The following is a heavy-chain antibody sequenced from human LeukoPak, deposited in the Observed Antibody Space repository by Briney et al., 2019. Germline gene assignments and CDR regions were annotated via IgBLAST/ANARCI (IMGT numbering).Heavy chain of an antibody. D-gene: IGHD1-26*01. Sequence: PGGSLRLSCAASGFTFSGYAMHWVRQAPGKGLEYVSAISSNGGSTYYANSVKGRFTISRDNSKNTLYLQMGSLRAEDMAVYYCARDNAGSVGRRNTPLKHWGQGTLVTVSS. V-gene: IGHV3-64*01. J-gene: IGHJ4*02. CDR2: ISSNGGST. CDR3: ARDNAGSVGRRNTPLKH. CDR1: GFTFSGYA.